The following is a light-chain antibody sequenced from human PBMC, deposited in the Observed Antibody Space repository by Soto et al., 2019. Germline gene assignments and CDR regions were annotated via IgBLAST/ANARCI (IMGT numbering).Light chain of an antibody. J-gene: IGKJ1*01. CDR2: GAS. V-gene: IGKV3-20*01. Sequence: EIVLTQSPGTLSLSPGERATLSCRASQSVSSNYLAWYQQKRGQAPRLLIYGASSRATGIPTRVSGSGSGSDFTLTISRLEPEDFAVYYCQQYDTSPRTLGQGTKVEI. CDR3: QQYDTSPRT. CDR1: QSVSSNY.